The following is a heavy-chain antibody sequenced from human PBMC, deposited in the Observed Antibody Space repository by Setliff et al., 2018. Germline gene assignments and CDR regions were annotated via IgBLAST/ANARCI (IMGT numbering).Heavy chain of an antibody. CDR1: GYSFIRYY. V-gene: IGHV1-46*01. D-gene: IGHD3-22*01. Sequence: ASVKVSCKTSGYSFIRYYMYWVRQAPGQGLEWMGLINVSGGSASYEQKFQGRVTMTRDTSTGTVYMELTSLRSEDTAVFYCARDTRDRYDTSGHYLSLDSWGQGTLVTVSS. CDR3: ARDTRDRYDTSGHYLSLDS. J-gene: IGHJ4*02. CDR2: INVSGGSA.